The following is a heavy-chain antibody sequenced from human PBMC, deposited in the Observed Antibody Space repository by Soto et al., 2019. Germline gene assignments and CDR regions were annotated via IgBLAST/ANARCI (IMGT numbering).Heavy chain of an antibody. J-gene: IGHJ4*02. CDR1: GGSISSGGYY. V-gene: IGHV4-61*08. CDR3: ARYRREAVAGYTLDN. CDR2: VYNSGST. Sequence: CTVPGGSISSGGYYWTWIRQPPGKGLEWIGYVYNSGSTNYNPSLKSRVTISEDTSKSQFSLKVNSMTAADTAVYYCARYRREAVAGYTLDNWGQGILVTVSS. D-gene: IGHD6-13*01.